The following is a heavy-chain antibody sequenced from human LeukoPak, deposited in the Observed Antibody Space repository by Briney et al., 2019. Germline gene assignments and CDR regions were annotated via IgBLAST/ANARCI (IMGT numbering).Heavy chain of an antibody. CDR3: AKTGAVAPLNWFDP. D-gene: IGHD6-19*01. J-gene: IGHJ5*02. CDR2: IWYDGSIN. V-gene: IGHV3-33*06. Sequence: GRSLRLSCAASGFTFSDYGMHWVRQAPGKGLEWVAIIWYDGSINYYTDSVKGRFTISRDNSKSTMYLQMNSLRAEDTAVYYCAKTGAVAPLNWFDPWGQGTLVTVSS. CDR1: GFTFSDYG.